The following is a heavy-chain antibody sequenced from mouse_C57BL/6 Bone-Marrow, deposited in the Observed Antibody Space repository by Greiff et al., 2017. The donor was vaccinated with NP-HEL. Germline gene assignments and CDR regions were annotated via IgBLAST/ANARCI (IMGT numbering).Heavy chain of an antibody. CDR1: GYTFTSYG. D-gene: IGHD1-1*01. CDR3: ARLGTTVVANWYFDV. J-gene: IGHJ1*03. V-gene: IGHV1-81*01. Sequence: VKLMESGAELARPGASVKLSCKASGYTFTSYGISWVKQRTGQGLEWIGEIYPRSGNTYYNEKFKGKATLTADKSSSTAYMELRSLTSEDSAVYFCARLGTTVVANWYFDVWGTGTTVTVSS. CDR2: IYPRSGNT.